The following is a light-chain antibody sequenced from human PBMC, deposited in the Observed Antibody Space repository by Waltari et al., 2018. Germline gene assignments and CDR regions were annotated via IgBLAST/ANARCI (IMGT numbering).Light chain of an antibody. J-gene: IGKJ1*01. Sequence: DIVMTQSPDSRAVSLGDRATINCKSSHSVLYTSSGKNDLAWYHQKHGQPPKLLIYWASNRASGVPDRFTGSGSGTDFTLTISSLQAEDVAVYHCDQYYSKVWTLGQGTKVEIK. CDR3: DQYYSKVWT. CDR1: HSVLYTSSGKND. CDR2: WAS. V-gene: IGKV4-1*01.